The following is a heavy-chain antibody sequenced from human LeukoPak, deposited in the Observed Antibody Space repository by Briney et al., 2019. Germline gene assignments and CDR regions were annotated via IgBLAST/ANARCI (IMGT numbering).Heavy chain of an antibody. CDR1: GYSFTTFR. CDR3: ARHNFGLDV. V-gene: IGHV5-51*01. J-gene: IGHJ4*02. CDR2: VFPGNPDT. Sequence: GESLKISCKGSGYSFTTFRIAWVRQMPGKGLEGMGLVFPGNPDTRYSPSFQGQVTLSTDTSINTAYLQWSSLKASDSAVYYCARHNFGLDVWGQGTLVTVSS. D-gene: IGHD3/OR15-3a*01.